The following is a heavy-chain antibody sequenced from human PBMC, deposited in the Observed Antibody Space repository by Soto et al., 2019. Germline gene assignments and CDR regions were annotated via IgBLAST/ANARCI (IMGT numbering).Heavy chain of an antibody. D-gene: IGHD3-22*01. Sequence: PSETLSLTCTVSGGSISSSSYYWGWIRQPPGKGLEWIGSIYYSGSTYYNPSLKSRVTISVDTSKNQFSLKLSSVTAADTAVYYCARLIPSSSGYYPTDDYWGQGTLVTVSS. CDR2: IYYSGST. CDR1: GGSISSSSYY. V-gene: IGHV4-39*01. J-gene: IGHJ4*02. CDR3: ARLIPSSSGYYPTDDY.